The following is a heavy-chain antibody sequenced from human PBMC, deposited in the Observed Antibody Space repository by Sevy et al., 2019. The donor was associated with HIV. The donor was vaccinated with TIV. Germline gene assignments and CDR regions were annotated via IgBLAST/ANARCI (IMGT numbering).Heavy chain of an antibody. Sequence: GGSLRLSCPASGVTLSSYGIHWVRQAPGKGLEWVAVISYDGSKKNHAESMKGRFTISRDNSKNTLYLEMSSLRPKDTAVYYCAHSSRLYGYYYGMDVWGQGTTVTVSS. CDR3: AHSSRLYGYYYGMDV. V-gene: IGHV3-30*03. J-gene: IGHJ6*02. CDR1: GVTLSSYG. CDR2: ISYDGSKK. D-gene: IGHD3-3*01.